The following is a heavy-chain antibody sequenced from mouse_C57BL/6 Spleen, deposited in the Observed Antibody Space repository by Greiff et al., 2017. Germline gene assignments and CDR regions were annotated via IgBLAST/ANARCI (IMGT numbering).Heavy chain of an antibody. CDR2: IDPSDSYT. Sequence: QVQLQQPGAELVKPGASVKLSCKASGYTFTSYWMQWVKQRPGQGLEWIGEIDPSDSYTNYNQKFKGKATLTVDTSSSTAYMQLSSLTSEDSAVYYCARDYGSSSFAYGGQGTLVTVSA. CDR1: GYTFTSYW. CDR3: ARDYGSSSFAY. V-gene: IGHV1-50*01. J-gene: IGHJ3*01. D-gene: IGHD1-1*01.